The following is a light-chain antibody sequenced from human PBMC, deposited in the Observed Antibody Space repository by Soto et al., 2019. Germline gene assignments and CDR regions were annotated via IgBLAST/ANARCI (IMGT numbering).Light chain of an antibody. V-gene: IGKV1-5*03. CDR1: DNIVHW. CDR2: KAA. Sequence: DIQLTQSPYTLSASVGDSVALTCRASDNIVHWVAWYQQKPGKAPKLLIYKAANLADEVPSRFAGSGSGTDFTLTITRLQPDDFATYYCQHYNSFSRTFGQGTKVDI. J-gene: IGKJ1*01. CDR3: QHYNSFSRT.